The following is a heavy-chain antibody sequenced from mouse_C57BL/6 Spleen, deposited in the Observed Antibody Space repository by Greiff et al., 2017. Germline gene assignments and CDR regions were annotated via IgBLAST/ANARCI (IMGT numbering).Heavy chain of an antibody. J-gene: IGHJ2*01. CDR3: ARGYYGSSLGDY. CDR1: GFNIQNTY. D-gene: IGHD1-1*01. CDR2: IDPANGNT. V-gene: IGHV14-3*01. Sequence: PLQQSVAELVRPGASVKLSCTASGFNIQNTYMHWVKQRPEQCLEWIGRIDPANGNTKYAPKFQGKATITADTSSNTAYLQLSSLTSEDTAIYYCARGYYGSSLGDYWGQGTTLTVSS.